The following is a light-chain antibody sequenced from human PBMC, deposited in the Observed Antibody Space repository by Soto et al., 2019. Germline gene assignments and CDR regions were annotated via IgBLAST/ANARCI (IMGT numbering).Light chain of an antibody. Sequence: PGGRGTISCRASQSVSNNVAWYQQKPGQAPRLLIYDASNRATGIPARFSGSGSGTDFTLTISSLEPEDFAVYYCQQRKYWQVTFGQGTRLEIK. V-gene: IGKV3D-11*02. J-gene: IGKJ5*01. CDR2: DAS. CDR3: QQRKYWQVT. CDR1: QSVSNN.